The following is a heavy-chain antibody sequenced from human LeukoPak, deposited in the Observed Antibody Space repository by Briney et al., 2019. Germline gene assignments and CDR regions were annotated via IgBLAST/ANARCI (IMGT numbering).Heavy chain of an antibody. CDR3: ARGTWILDY. D-gene: IGHD5-18*01. J-gene: IGHJ4*02. CDR1: GGSISSGGYY. Sequence: SQTLSLTCTVSGGSISSGGYYWSWIRQPPGKGLEWIGEINHSGSTNYNPSLKSRVTISVDTSKNQFSLKLSSVTAADTAVYYCARGTWILDYWGQGTLVTVSS. V-gene: IGHV4-30-2*01. CDR2: INHSGST.